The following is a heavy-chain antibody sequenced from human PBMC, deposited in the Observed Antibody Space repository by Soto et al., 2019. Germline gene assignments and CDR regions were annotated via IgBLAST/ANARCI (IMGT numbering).Heavy chain of an antibody. J-gene: IGHJ4*02. V-gene: IGHV3-23*01. D-gene: IGHD1-1*01. CDR2: ISGSGANT. Sequence: EVQLLESGGGLVQPGGSLSLSCAASGFTFSSYSMTWVRQAPGKGLEWVSDISGSGANTYYADSVKGRFTISRDNSKNTLDLQMNSLRAEDTALYYCAKRERWPAAGPYWGQGTLVTVSS. CDR3: AKRERWPAAGPY. CDR1: GFTFSSYS.